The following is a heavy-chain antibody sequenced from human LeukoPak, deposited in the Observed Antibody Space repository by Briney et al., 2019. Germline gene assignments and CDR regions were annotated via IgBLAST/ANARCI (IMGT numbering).Heavy chain of an antibody. CDR3: ARLNLDSGGSWYYFDY. Sequence: SVTVSCKASGGTFSSYAISWVRQAPGQGLEWMGRISPIFVTANYAQKFQGRVTITTDESTSTAYMELSSLRSEDTAVYYCARLNLDSGGSWYYFDYWGQGTLVTVSS. D-gene: IGHD2-15*01. V-gene: IGHV1-69*05. CDR1: GGTFSSYA. J-gene: IGHJ4*02. CDR2: ISPIFVTA.